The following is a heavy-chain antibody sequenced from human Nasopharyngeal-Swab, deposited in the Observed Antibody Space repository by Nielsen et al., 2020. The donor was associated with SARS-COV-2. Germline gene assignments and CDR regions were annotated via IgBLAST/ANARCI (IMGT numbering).Heavy chain of an antibody. D-gene: IGHD3-3*01. Sequence: GESLKISCAASGFTFSNAWMSWVRQAPGKGLEWVGRIKSKTDGGTTDYAAPVKGRFTISRDDSKNTLYLQMNSLKTEDTAVYYCTTEAYDFWSGYLDYYYYYMDVWGKGTTVTVSS. CDR2: IKSKTDGGTT. CDR3: TTEAYDFWSGYLDYYYYYMDV. J-gene: IGHJ6*03. CDR1: GFTFSNAW. V-gene: IGHV3-15*01.